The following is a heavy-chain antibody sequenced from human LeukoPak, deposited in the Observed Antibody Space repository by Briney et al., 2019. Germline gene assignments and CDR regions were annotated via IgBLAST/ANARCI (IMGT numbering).Heavy chain of an antibody. CDR2: IWYDGSNK. V-gene: IGHV3-33*08. Sequence: GGSLRLSCAASGFIFDNHAMSWVRQAPGKGLEWVAVIWYDGSNKYYADSVKGRFTISRDNSKNTLYLQMNSLRAEDTAVYYCASGERWLQNDYWGQGTLVTVSS. CDR1: GFIFDNHA. J-gene: IGHJ4*02. D-gene: IGHD5-24*01. CDR3: ASGERWLQNDY.